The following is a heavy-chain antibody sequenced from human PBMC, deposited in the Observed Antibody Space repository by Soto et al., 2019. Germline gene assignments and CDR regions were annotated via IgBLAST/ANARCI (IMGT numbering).Heavy chain of an antibody. D-gene: IGHD2-2*02. CDR3: ASDGVLACSGASCYRGNWFDP. J-gene: IGHJ5*02. V-gene: IGHV1-18*01. CDR2: SSAYNTNT. CDR1: GYTLTRYD. Sequence: ASVKFSCKASGYTLTRYDISWVRQAPGQGLEWMGWSSAYNTNTHYEQKCKGTATMTTDTSTSTAYMESRSLSSDDTAVYYCASDGVLACSGASCYRGNWFDPSGQGTLVTVS.